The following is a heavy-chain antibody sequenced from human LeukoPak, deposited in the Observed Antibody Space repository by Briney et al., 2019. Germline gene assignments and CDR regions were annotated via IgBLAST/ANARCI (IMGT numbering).Heavy chain of an antibody. V-gene: IGHV1-2*06. D-gene: IGHD3-10*01. CDR1: GYTFTGYY. J-gene: IGHJ5*02. CDR3: AREAITMVRGVLNWFDP. CDR2: INPNSGGP. Sequence: GASVKVSCKASGYTFTGYYMHWVRQAPGHGLEWVGRINPNSGGPNYAQKFQGRVTITRETSISTAYMELSRLRSYDTAVYYCAREAITMVRGVLNWFDPWGQGTLVTVSS.